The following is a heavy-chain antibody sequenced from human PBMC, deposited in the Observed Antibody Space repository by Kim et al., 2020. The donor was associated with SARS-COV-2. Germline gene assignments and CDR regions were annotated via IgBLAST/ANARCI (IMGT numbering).Heavy chain of an antibody. J-gene: IGHJ4*02. Sequence: SETLSLTCAVYGGSFSGYYWSWIRQPPGKGLEWIGEINHSGSTNYNPSLKSRVTISVDTSKNQFSLKLSSVTAADMAVYYCARVSMAVEGVYFDYWGQGTLVTVSS. CDR3: ARVSMAVEGVYFDY. CDR2: INHSGST. V-gene: IGHV4-34*01. CDR1: GGSFSGYY. D-gene: IGHD6-19*01.